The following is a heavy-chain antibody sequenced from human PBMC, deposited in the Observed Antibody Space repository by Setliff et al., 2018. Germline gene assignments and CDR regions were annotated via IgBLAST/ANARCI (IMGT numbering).Heavy chain of an antibody. CDR2: ISGYTGNT. CDR3: SRLVRYCTTTTCQRASGAEL. D-gene: IGHD2-8*01. Sequence: ASVKVSCKASGYSLSSYGITWVRQAPGQGLEWMGWISGYTGNTNYAQKFQGRVTMTADTSTNTAYMELKSLRSDDTAVYYCSRLVRYCTTTTCQRASGAELWGQGTLVTVSS. J-gene: IGHJ4*02. V-gene: IGHV1-18*01. CDR1: GYSLSSYG.